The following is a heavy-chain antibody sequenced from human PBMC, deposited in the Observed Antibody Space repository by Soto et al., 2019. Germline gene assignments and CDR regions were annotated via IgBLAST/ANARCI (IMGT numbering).Heavy chain of an antibody. V-gene: IGHV1-24*01. J-gene: IGHJ5*02. CDR2: FDPEDGET. Sequence: QVQLVQSGAEVKKPGASVKVSCKVSGYTLTELSMHWVRQAPGKGLEWMGGFDPEDGETIYAQKFQGRVTMPEDTSTDTAYMELSSLRSEDTAVYYCPTIIGFGTNWFDPWGQGTLVTVSS. CDR3: PTIIGFGTNWFDP. CDR1: GYTLTELS. D-gene: IGHD1-1*01.